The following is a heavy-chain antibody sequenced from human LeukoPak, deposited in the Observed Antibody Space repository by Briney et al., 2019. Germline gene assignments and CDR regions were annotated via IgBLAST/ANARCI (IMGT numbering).Heavy chain of an antibody. CDR3: ARGLSGGVAARQRRFDY. CDR2: INHSGST. J-gene: IGHJ4*02. Sequence: SETLSLTCAVYGGSFSGYYWSWIRQPPGKGLEWIGEINHSGSTNYNPSLKSRVTISVGTSKNQFSLKLSSVTAADTAVYYCARGLSGGVAARQRRFDYWGQGTLVTVSS. CDR1: GGSFSGYY. V-gene: IGHV4-34*01. D-gene: IGHD6-6*01.